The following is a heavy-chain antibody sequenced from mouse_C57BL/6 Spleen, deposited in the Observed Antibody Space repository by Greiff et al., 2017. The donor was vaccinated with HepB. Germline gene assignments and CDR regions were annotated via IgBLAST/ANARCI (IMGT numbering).Heavy chain of an antibody. CDR2: IWSGGST. J-gene: IGHJ4*01. Sequence: QVQLKESGPGLVQPSQSLSITCTVSGFSLTSYGVHWVRQSPGKGLEWLGVIWSGGSTDYNAAFISRLSISKDNSKSQVFFKMNSLQADDTAIYYCARRENGYDYPLAMDYWGQGTSVTVSS. D-gene: IGHD2-4*01. CDR3: ARRENGYDYPLAMDY. V-gene: IGHV2-2*01. CDR1: GFSLTSYG.